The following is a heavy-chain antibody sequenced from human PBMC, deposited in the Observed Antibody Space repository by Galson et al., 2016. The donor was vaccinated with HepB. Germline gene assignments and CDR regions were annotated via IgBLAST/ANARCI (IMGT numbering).Heavy chain of an antibody. CDR2: INQGGHEK. CDR3: SRDWNGGSYSPHRPNWFDP. D-gene: IGHD3-16*01. J-gene: IGHJ5*02. Sequence: SLRLSCAASGFTFTNYWMSWLRQAPERGLEWVANINQGGHEKNYLDSAKGRFPISRDNATNLLYLQMNRLTAEDAAVYFCSRDWNGGSYSPHRPNWFDPWGQGILVTVSS. CDR1: GFTFTNYW. V-gene: IGHV3-7*01.